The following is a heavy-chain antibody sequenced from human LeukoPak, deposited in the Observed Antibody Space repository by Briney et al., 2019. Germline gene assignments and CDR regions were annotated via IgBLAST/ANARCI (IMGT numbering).Heavy chain of an antibody. D-gene: IGHD5-18*01. Sequence: VRSLRQSRASSLFTHRKYGIHEVRPAPGKRLDWVAVIGADGSDKSYSVSVRGRFTISRDNSDDTLYLQMDSLRAEDTAVYFCARTLGGYNYGPYDSWGQGTLVSVSS. CDR3: ARTLGGYNYGPYDS. CDR2: IGADGSDK. J-gene: IGHJ4*02. CDR1: LFTHRKYG. V-gene: IGHV3-33*01.